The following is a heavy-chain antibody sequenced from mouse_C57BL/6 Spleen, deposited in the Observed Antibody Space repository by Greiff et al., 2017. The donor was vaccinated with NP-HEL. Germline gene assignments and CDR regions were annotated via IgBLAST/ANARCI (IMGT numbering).Heavy chain of an antibody. J-gene: IGHJ3*01. Sequence: EVKLVESGAELVRPGASVKLSCTASGFNIKDDYMHWVKQRPEQGLEWIGWIDPENGDTEYASKFQGKATITADTSSNTAYLQLSSLTSEDTAVYYGTRGTVPFAYWGQGTLVTVSA. V-gene: IGHV14-4*01. CDR3: TRGTVPFAY. D-gene: IGHD3-3*01. CDR1: GFNIKDDY. CDR2: IDPENGDT.